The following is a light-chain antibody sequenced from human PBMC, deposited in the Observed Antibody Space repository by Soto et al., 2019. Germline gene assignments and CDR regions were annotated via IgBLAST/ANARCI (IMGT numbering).Light chain of an antibody. J-gene: IGKJ1*01. CDR3: QQYNSYSRT. CDR2: DAS. Sequence: DIQMTQCPSTLYASVGDRVTITCRASQSISSWLAWYQQKPGKAPKLLIYDASSFESGVPSRFSGSGSGTEFTLTISSLQPDDFATYYCQQYNSYSRTFGQGTKVDI. CDR1: QSISSW. V-gene: IGKV1-5*01.